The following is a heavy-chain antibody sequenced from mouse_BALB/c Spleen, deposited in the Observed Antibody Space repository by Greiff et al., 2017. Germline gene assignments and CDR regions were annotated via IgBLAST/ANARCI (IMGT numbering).Heavy chain of an antibody. CDR2: ISDGGSYT. CDR3: ARGPRYYFDD. J-gene: IGHJ2*01. D-gene: IGHD3-1*01. CDR1: GFTFSDYY. V-gene: IGHV5-4*02. Sequence: EVQRVESGGGLVKPGGSLKLSCAASGFTFSDYYMYWVRQTPEKRLEWVATISDGGSYTYYPDSVKGRFTISRDNAKNNLYLQMSSLKSEDTAMYYCARGPRYYFDDWGQGTTLTVSS.